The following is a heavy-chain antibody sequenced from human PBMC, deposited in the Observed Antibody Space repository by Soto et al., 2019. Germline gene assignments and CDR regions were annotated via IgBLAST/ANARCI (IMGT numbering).Heavy chain of an antibody. V-gene: IGHV3-23*01. CDR2: ISNSADNT. Sequence: GGSLRLSCAASGFTFSTNAMNWVRQAPGKGLEWVSTISNSADNTYYADSAKGRLTISRDNSKNTLYLQMNSLRAEDTAVYYCARGLPIDYWGQGTLVTVSS. CDR3: ARGLPIDY. J-gene: IGHJ4*02. CDR1: GFTFSTNA.